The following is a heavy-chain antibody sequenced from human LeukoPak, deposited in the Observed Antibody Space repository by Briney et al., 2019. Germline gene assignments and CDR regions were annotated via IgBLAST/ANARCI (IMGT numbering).Heavy chain of an antibody. J-gene: IGHJ3*02. CDR3: ARVYGEDAFDI. CDR1: GGSISSYY. CDR2: IYYSGST. V-gene: IGHV4-59*01. Sequence: PSETLSLTCTVSGGSISSYYWSWIRQPPGEGLEWIGYIYYSGSTNYNPSLKSRVTISVDTSKNQFSLKLSSVTAADTAVYYCARVYGEDAFDIWGQGAMVTVSS. D-gene: IGHD4-17*01.